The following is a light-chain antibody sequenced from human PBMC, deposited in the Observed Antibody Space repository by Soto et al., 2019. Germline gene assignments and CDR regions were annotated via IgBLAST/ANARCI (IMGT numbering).Light chain of an antibody. CDR1: QSLLHNNGYNY. J-gene: IGKJ5*01. V-gene: IGKV2-28*01. CDR2: LGS. CDR3: MQALQTPIT. Sequence: DIVMTQSPLSLPVTLGEPASISCRSSQSLLHNNGYNYLDWYLQKPGQSPALLIRLGSNRAPGVPARFSGSGSGTDFTLKISRVEAEDVGVYYCMQALQTPITFGQGTRLEIK.